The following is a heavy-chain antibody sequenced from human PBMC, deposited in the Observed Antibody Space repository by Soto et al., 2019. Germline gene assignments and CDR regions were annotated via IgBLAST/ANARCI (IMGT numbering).Heavy chain of an antibody. Sequence: QVQLVESGGGVVQPGRSLRLSCEVSGFSLSNYGMHWVRQAPGKGLEWVAVIWYDGSNKYYGDSVKGRFTISRENSKNTLDLQMNSLRAEDTAVYYCARDRRYYYGLGTYFPENDIDVWGQGTTVSVFS. CDR1: GFSLSNYG. D-gene: IGHD3-10*01. J-gene: IGHJ6*02. CDR2: IWYDGSNK. V-gene: IGHV3-33*01. CDR3: ARDRRYYYGLGTYFPENDIDV.